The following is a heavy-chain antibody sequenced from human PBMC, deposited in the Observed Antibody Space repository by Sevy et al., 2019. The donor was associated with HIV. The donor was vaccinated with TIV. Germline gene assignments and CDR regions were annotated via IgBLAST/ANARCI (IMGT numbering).Heavy chain of an antibody. V-gene: IGHV4-34*01. J-gene: IGHJ6*02. Sequence: SETLSLTCAVYGGSFSGYYWSWIRRPPGKGLEWIGARNHSGSTNDNPSLKSRVTISVDTSKNQFSLKLSSVTAADTAVYYCAREGELRYFDWLTDYYYGMDVWGQGTTVTVSS. D-gene: IGHD3-9*01. CDR1: GGSFSGYY. CDR3: AREGELRYFDWLTDYYYGMDV. CDR2: RNHSGST.